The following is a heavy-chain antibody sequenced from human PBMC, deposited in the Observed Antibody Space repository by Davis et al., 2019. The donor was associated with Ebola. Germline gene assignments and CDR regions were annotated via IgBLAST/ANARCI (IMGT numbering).Heavy chain of an antibody. CDR3: AKDMRSAVPGTPDY. J-gene: IGHJ4*02. D-gene: IGHD6-19*01. V-gene: IGHV3-23*01. Sequence: GESLKISCAVSGFTFSTYAMNWVRQAPGKGLEWVSGISGSGARTFYANSVKGRFSISRDNYKDTLYLEINSLRAEDTAVYHCAKDMRSAVPGTPDYWGPGTRVTVSS. CDR1: GFTFSTYA. CDR2: ISGSGART.